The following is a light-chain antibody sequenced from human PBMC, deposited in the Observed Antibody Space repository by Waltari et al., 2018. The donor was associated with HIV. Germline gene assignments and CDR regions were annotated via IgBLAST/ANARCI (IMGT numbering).Light chain of an antibody. CDR3: SSYAGSNNWVV. V-gene: IGLV2-8*01. J-gene: IGLJ2*01. Sequence: QSALTQPPSASGSPGPSVTIPCPGTSSDVGGYKYVSWYQQHPGKAPKLMIYAVSKRPSGVPDRFAGSKSGNTASLTVSGLQAEDEADYYCSSYAGSNNWVVFGGGTKLTVL. CDR1: SSDVGGYKY. CDR2: AVS.